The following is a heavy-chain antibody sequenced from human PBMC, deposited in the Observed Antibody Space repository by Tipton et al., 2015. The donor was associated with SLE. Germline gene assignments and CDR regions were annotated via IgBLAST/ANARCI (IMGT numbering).Heavy chain of an antibody. V-gene: IGHV3-7*04. CDR2: IKQDGSEM. D-gene: IGHD2-15*01. J-gene: IGHJ4*02. CDR1: GYTFRTYW. CDR3: ARGTLPVVAATGLGEYYFDY. Sequence: SLRLSCAASGYTFRTYWMNWVRQAPGKGLEWVASIKQDGSEMYYVDSLKGRITISRDNAKNSLYLQMNSLRVEDTAVYYCARGTLPVVAATGLGEYYFDYWGQGTLVSVSS.